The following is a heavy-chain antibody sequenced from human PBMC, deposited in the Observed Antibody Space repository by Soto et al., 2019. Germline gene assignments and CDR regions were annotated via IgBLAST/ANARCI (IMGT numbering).Heavy chain of an antibody. D-gene: IGHD5-12*01. J-gene: IGHJ2*01. V-gene: IGHV1-69*02. CDR2: IIPILGIA. CDR1: GGTFSSYT. Sequence: QVQLVQSGAEVKKPGSSVKVSCKASGGTFSSYTISWVRQAPGQGLEWMGRIIPILGIANYAQKFQGRVTITADKSTSTAYMELSSLRSEDTAVYYCASSWLHGPPDWYFDLWGRGTLVTVSS. CDR3: ASSWLHGPPDWYFDL.